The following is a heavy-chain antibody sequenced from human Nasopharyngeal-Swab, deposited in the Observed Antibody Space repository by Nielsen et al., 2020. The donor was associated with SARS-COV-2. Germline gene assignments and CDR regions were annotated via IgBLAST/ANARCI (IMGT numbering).Heavy chain of an antibody. CDR2: IYYSGST. D-gene: IGHD6-13*01. CDR3: ARIFPYSSSWYGKYYFDY. Sequence: WIRQPPGKGLEWIRSIYYSGSTYYNPSLKSRVTISVDTSKNQFSLKLSSVTAADTAVCYCARIFPYSSSWYGKYYFDYWGQGTLVPVSS. V-gene: IGHV4-39*01. J-gene: IGHJ4*02.